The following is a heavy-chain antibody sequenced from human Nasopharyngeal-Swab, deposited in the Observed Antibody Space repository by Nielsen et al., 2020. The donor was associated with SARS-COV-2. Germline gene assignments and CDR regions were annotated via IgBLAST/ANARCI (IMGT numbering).Heavy chain of an antibody. J-gene: IGHJ6*04. CDR3: ARDGYYGSGSSMDV. CDR2: INPNSGGT. V-gene: IGHV1-2*04. D-gene: IGHD3-10*01. CDR1: GDTFTGYY. Sequence: ASVKVSCKASGDTFTGYYMHWVRQAPGQGLEWMGWINPNSGGTNYAQKFQGWVTMTRDTSISTAYMELSRLRSDDTAVYYCARDGYYGSGSSMDVWGKGTTVTVSS.